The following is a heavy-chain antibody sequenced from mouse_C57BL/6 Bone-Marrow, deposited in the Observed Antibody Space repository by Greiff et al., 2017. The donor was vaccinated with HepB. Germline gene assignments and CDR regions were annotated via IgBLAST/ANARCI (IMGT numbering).Heavy chain of an antibody. CDR1: GYTFTSYW. CDR3: ASKGVVCHHWYFEV. V-gene: IGHV1-69*01. J-gene: IGHJ1*03. D-gene: IGHD1-3*01. CDR2: IDPSDSYT. Sequence: QVQLQQPGAELVMPGASVKLSCKASGYTFTSYWMHWVKQRPGQGLEWIGEIDPSDSYTNYNQKFKGKSTLTVDKSSSTAYMQLSSLTSEDSAVYYCASKGVVCHHWYFEVWGTGTTVTVSS.